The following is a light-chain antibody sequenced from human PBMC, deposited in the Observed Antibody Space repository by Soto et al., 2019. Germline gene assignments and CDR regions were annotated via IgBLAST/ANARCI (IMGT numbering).Light chain of an antibody. CDR3: HQYGSSPPYT. CDR1: QSVTNNY. V-gene: IGKV3-20*01. Sequence: EVVLTQSPGTLSLSPGESATLSCRASQSVTNNYFAWYQQKPGQAPRLLIFGSSDRATGIPDRFSGSGSGTDFTLTISRLEPEDFAVYYCHQYGSSPPYTFGQGTKLEIE. J-gene: IGKJ2*01. CDR2: GSS.